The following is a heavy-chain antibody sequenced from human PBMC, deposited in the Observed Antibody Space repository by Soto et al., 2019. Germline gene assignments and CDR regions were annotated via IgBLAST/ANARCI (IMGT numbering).Heavy chain of an antibody. CDR3: ATIGYCTSSSCPFDP. Sequence: SETLSLTCTVSGGSISRNYWSWIRQSPGKGLEWIGHIYYSGSTKYNPSLKSRATISVDTFKSQFSLKLSSVTAADTAVYYCATIGYCTSSSCPFDPWGQGTLVTVSS. D-gene: IGHD2-2*01. V-gene: IGHV4-59*03. J-gene: IGHJ5*02. CDR1: GGSISRNY. CDR2: IYYSGST.